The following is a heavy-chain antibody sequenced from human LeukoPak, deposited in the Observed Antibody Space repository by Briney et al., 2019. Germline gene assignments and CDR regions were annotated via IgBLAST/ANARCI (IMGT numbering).Heavy chain of an antibody. Sequence: GASVTVSCKASGYTFTCHYMHWVRQAPGQGLEWMGWINSNSGGTNYAQKFQGRVTMTRDTSISTAYMDLSRLRSDDTAVYYCARGDLLSYELDYWGQGTLVTVSS. CDR3: ARGDLLSYELDY. CDR2: INSNSGGT. D-gene: IGHD5-12*01. V-gene: IGHV1-2*02. J-gene: IGHJ4*02. CDR1: GYTFTCHY.